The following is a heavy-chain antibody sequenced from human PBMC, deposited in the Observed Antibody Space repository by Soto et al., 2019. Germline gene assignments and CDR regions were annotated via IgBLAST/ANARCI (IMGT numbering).Heavy chain of an antibody. CDR3: AGELDGSGYYYENSAPEPYGMDV. J-gene: IGHJ6*02. CDR2: INHSGST. CDR1: GGSFSGYY. D-gene: IGHD3-22*01. V-gene: IGHV4-34*01. Sequence: QVQLQQWGAGLLKPSETLSLTCAVYGGSFSGYYWSWIRQPPGKGLEWIGEINHSGSTNYNPSLKRRVTISVDTAKNQFSLKLSSVTAADTAVYYCAGELDGSGYYYENSAPEPYGMDVWGQGTTVTVSS.